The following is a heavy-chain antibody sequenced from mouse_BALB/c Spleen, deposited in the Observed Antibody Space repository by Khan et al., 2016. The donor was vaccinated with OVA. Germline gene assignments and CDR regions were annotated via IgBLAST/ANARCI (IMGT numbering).Heavy chain of an antibody. D-gene: IGHD4-1*01. J-gene: IGHJ3*01. CDR2: IYPGNTDT. CDR3: TRRNWDVAWFAY. Sequence: EVQLQQSGTVLARPGASVKMSCKASGYTFTSYWMHWVKQRPGQGLEWIGDIYPGNTDTNYNQKFKGKAKLTAVTSTRPAYMELSSLTIEDFAVYYCTRRNWDVAWFAYWGQGTLVTVSA. V-gene: IGHV1-5*01. CDR1: GYTFTSYW.